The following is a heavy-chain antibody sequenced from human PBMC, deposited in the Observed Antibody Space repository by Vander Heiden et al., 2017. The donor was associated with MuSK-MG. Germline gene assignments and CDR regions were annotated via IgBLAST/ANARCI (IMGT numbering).Heavy chain of an antibody. V-gene: IGHV3-30*04. J-gene: IGHJ4*02. CDR1: GFNLSSSA. CDR2: ISYAGSAK. D-gene: IGHD1-26*01. CDR3: ARAEWELLQGQYFFDY. Sequence: QIQLVESGGGVVEPGGSLRLSCAVSGFNLSSSAMHWVRQAPGKGLEWVAVISYAGSAKYYADSVKGRFTVSRDISKNTLSLQMNNLRPEDTAVYYCARAEWELLQGQYFFDYWGQGTLVTVSS.